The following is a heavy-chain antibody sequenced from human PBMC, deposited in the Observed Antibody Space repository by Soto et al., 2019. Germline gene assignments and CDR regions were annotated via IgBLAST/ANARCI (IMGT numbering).Heavy chain of an antibody. Sequence: EVQLLESGGGLVQPGGSLRLSCAASGFTFSSYAMSWVRQAPGKGLEWVSSMSGAGGSAYDADSVKGRFTISRDNSKSTLYLQMNSLRAEDTAVYYRAKGPIFGVENIYDYWGQGTLVTVSS. J-gene: IGHJ4*02. V-gene: IGHV3-23*01. CDR3: AKGPIFGVENIYDY. D-gene: IGHD3-3*01. CDR1: GFTFSSYA. CDR2: MSGAGGSA.